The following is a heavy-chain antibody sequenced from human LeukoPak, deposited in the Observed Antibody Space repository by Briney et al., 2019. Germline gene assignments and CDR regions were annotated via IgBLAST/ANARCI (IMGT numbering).Heavy chain of an antibody. CDR3: ARDYHCSSTSCYPTFDI. Sequence: GGSLRLSCAASGFTFSSYSMTWVRQVPGKGLEWVSAISGSGGTTYYADSVKGRVTISRDNSKNTLYLQMNSLRAEDTAVYYCARDYHCSSTSCYPTFDIWGQGTMVTVSS. J-gene: IGHJ3*02. CDR1: GFTFSSYS. D-gene: IGHD2-2*01. V-gene: IGHV3-23*01. CDR2: ISGSGGTT.